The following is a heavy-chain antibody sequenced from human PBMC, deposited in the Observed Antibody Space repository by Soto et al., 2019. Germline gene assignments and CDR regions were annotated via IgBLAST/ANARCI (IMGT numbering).Heavy chain of an antibody. CDR1: GYTFTSYY. CDR2: INPCGGNT. D-gene: IGHD6-13*01. V-gene: IGHV1-46*01. Sequence: PSVKVSCKASGYTFTSYYMHWVRQAPGQGLEWMGRINPCGGNTNYAQKFQGRVTMTTDTSTSTAFMELRSLRSDDTAVYYCARALAATAMSFFDYWGQGTLVTVSS. J-gene: IGHJ4*02. CDR3: ARALAATAMSFFDY.